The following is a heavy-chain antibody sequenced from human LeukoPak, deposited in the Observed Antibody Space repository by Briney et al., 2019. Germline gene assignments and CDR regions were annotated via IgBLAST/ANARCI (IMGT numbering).Heavy chain of an antibody. V-gene: IGHV1-46*01. CDR3: ARHFVNYYVTSGNALDI. CDR2: IHPRGGSA. D-gene: IGHD3-22*01. CDR1: GYTFTNYY. Sequence: EASVKVSCKASGYTFTNYYIHWVRQAPAQGPEWMGIIHPRGGSARYAQRFQGRLSMTRDTSTRTVYMELSRLRSEDTAVYYCARHFVNYYVTSGNALDIWGQGTMVTV. J-gene: IGHJ3*02.